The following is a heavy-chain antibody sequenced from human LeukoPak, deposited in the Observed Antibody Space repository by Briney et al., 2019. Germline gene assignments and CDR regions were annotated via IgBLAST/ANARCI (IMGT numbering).Heavy chain of an antibody. V-gene: IGHV4-39*07. Sequence: SETLSLTCTVSGGSISSSSYYWSWIRQPPGKGLEWIGEINHSGSTNYNPSLKSRVTISVDTSKNQFSLKLSSVTAADTAVYYCARGFPYWVRGVSIYFDYWGQGTLVTVSS. CDR3: ARGFPYWVRGVSIYFDY. J-gene: IGHJ4*02. D-gene: IGHD3-10*01. CDR2: INHSGST. CDR1: GGSISSSSYY.